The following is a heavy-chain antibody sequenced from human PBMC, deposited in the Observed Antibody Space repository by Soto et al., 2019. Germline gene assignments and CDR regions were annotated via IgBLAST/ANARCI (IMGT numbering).Heavy chain of an antibody. J-gene: IGHJ4*02. CDR2: IYHSGST. CDR3: ARAMTTVTTIDY. D-gene: IGHD4-17*01. Sequence: SETLSLTCTVSGGSITNHYWSWIRQPPGKGLEWIGYIYHSGSTYYNPSLKSRVTISVDRSKNQFSLKLSSVTAADTAVYYCARAMTTVTTIDYWGQGTLVTVSS. V-gene: IGHV4-59*11. CDR1: GGSITNHY.